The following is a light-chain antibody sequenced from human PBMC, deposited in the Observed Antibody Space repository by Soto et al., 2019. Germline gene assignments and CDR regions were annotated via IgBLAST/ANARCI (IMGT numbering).Light chain of an antibody. CDR2: AAS. CDR1: QRISSY. Sequence: DIQMTQSTSSLSASVGDRVNITCRASQRISSYLNWYQQKPGKAPKLLIYAASSLQSGVPSRFSGSGSGKDFTLTISSLQPEDFATDYCQQSYSTPPHTFGQGTKLEIK. V-gene: IGKV1-39*01. CDR3: QQSYSTPPHT. J-gene: IGKJ2*01.